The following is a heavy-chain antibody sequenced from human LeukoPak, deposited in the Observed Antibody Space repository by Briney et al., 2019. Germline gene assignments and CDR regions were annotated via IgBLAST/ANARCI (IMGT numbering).Heavy chain of an antibody. CDR3: AREWGSGGCSSTSCYPYWYFDL. CDR2: FYYSGRT. CDR1: GGPISCGDYS. Sequence: SETLFLTCTVSGGPISCGDYSWSWIRQPPGKGLDWIGYFYYSGRTYYTPSLKNQVTISVDTSKNQFSLKRSSVTAADTAVYYCAREWGSGGCSSTSCYPYWYFDLWGRGTLVTVSS. J-gene: IGHJ2*01. D-gene: IGHD2-2*01. V-gene: IGHV4-30-4*08.